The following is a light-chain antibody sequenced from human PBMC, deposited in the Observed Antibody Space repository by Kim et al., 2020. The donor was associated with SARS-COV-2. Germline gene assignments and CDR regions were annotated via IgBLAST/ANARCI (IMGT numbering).Light chain of an antibody. CDR2: GVS. CDR3: QQYGDSPRWT. CDR1: ESVSGNH. V-gene: IGKV3-20*01. J-gene: IGKJ1*01. Sequence: PGERATLSCRATESVSGNHLAWYQQKPDQAPRLLIYGVSRRATRIPDRFSGSGSATDFTLTISRLEPEDFTVYYCQQYGDSPRWTFGQGTKVDIK.